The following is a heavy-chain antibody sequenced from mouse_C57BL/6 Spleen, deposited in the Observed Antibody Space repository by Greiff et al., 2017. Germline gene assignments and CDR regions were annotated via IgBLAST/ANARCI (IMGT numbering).Heavy chain of an antibody. J-gene: IGHJ3*01. CDR3: ARGYGSSWFAY. CDR1: GYTFTDYY. D-gene: IGHD1-1*01. Sequence: EVQLQQSGPELVKPGASVKISCKASGYTFTDYYMNWVKQSHGKSLEWIGDINPNNGGTSYNQKFKGKATLPVDKSSSTAYMELRSLTSEDSAVYYCARGYGSSWFAYWGQGTLVTVSA. CDR2: INPNNGGT. V-gene: IGHV1-26*01.